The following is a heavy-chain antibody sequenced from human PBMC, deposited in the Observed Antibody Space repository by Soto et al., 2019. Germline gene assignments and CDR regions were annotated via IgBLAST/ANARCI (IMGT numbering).Heavy chain of an antibody. CDR3: ARGSSYCRGGSCYSGRGVDY. J-gene: IGHJ4*02. V-gene: IGHV4-34*01. D-gene: IGHD2-15*01. CDR2: VNHSGST. CDR1: GGSFSGYY. Sequence: QVQLQQCGAGLLKPSETLSLTCAVYGGSFSGYYLSWIRQPPGKGLEWIGEVNHSGSTNYNPSLQRRVTIAVDSSKNQFSLKLSSVTAADTAVYYCARGSSYCRGGSCYSGRGVDYLGQGTLVTVSS.